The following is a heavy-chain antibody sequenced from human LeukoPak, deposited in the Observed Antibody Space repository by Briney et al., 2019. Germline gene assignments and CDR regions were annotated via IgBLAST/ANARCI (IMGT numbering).Heavy chain of an antibody. CDR1: GYTFTGYY. J-gene: IGHJ4*02. V-gene: IGHV1-2*02. Sequence: ASVKVSCKDSGYTFTGYYMHWVRQAPGQGLEWMGWINPNSGGTNYAQKFQGRVTMTRDTSISTAYMELSRLRSDDTAVYYCARDIYGGRDFDYWGQGTLVTVSS. D-gene: IGHD4-23*01. CDR3: ARDIYGGRDFDY. CDR2: INPNSGGT.